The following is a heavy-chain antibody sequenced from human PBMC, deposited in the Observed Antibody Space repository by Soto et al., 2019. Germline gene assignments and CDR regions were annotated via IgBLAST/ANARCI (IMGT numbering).Heavy chain of an antibody. V-gene: IGHV1-46*01. Sequence: QVQLVQSGAEVKKPGASVKVSCKTSGYDFFKYNMHWVRQAPGQGLEWMGVINPNGGYTRHGQKFQVRVIMTRDTSSKIVYMELSGLTSADTAMYYCTRADSDVVILPDVRPLFDLWGQGALVTVSS. CDR2: INPNGGYT. CDR1: GYDFFKYN. CDR3: TRADSDVVILPDVRPLFDL. J-gene: IGHJ4*02. D-gene: IGHD2-21*02.